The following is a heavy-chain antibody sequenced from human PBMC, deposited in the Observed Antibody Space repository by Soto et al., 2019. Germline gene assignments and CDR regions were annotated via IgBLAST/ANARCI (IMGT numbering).Heavy chain of an antibody. CDR2: ISGSGGST. J-gene: IGHJ6*02. CDR1: GFTFSSYA. Sequence: GGSLRLSCAASGFTFSSYAMSWVRQAPGKGLEWVSAISGSGGSTYYADSVNGRFTISRDNSKNTLYLQMNSLRAEDTAVYYCAKEGYNWNYYYYYGMDVWGQGTTVTVSS. V-gene: IGHV3-23*01. CDR3: AKEGYNWNYYYYYGMDV. D-gene: IGHD1-20*01.